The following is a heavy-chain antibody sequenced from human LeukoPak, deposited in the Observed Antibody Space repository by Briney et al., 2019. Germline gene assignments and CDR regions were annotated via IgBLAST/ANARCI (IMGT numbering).Heavy chain of an antibody. D-gene: IGHD3-10*01. CDR2: IHPRGGDT. CDR1: GYSFTAFY. CDR3: ARGGTMYYGSGNFDY. V-gene: IGHV1-2*02. Sequence: ASVKVSCKTSGYSFTAFYIHWVRQAPGQGLEWMGWIHPRGGDTTYAHKFQGRVTMTRDPSTSTAYLDLRSLRSDDTAVYYCARGGTMYYGSGNFDYWGQGTLVTVSS. J-gene: IGHJ4*02.